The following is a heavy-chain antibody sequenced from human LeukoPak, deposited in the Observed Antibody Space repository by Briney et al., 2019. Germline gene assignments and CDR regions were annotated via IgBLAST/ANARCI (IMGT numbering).Heavy chain of an antibody. Sequence: ASVKVSCKASGYTFTSYGISWVRQAPGQGLEWMGWISAYNGSTTYAQKLQGRVTMTTDTSTSTAYLELRSLRSDDTAVYYCARAGRGWVDYWGQGTLVIVSS. CDR3: ARAGRGWVDY. V-gene: IGHV1-18*01. D-gene: IGHD6-19*01. CDR2: ISAYNGST. CDR1: GYTFTSYG. J-gene: IGHJ4*02.